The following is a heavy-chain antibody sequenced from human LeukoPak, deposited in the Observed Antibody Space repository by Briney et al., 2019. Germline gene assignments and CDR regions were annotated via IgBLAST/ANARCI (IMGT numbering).Heavy chain of an antibody. CDR3: ARDYYYYHGMDV. Sequence: SETLSLTCTVSGGSISSYYWSWIRQPPGKGLEWIGYIYYSGSTNYNPSLKSRVTISVDTSKNQFSLKLSSVTAADTAVYYCARDYYYYHGMDVWGQGTTVTVSS. J-gene: IGHJ6*02. CDR2: IYYSGST. V-gene: IGHV4-59*01. CDR1: GGSISSYY.